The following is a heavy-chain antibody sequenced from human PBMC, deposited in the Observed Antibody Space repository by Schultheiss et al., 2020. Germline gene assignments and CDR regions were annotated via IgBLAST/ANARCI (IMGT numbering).Heavy chain of an antibody. V-gene: IGHV3-30*18. CDR3: AKDYRVAAVMAAAFDI. CDR1: GFTFSSFG. D-gene: IGHD6-13*01. Sequence: GGSLRLSCAASGFTFSSFGMHWVRQAPGKGLEWVAVISSDGSNKYYADSVKGRFTISRDNSKNTLYLQMNSLRAEDTAVYYCAKDYRVAAVMAAAFDIWGQGTMVTVS. CDR2: ISSDGSNK. J-gene: IGHJ3*02.